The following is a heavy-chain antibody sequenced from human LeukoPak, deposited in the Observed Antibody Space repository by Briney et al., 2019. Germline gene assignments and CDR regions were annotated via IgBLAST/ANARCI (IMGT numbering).Heavy chain of an antibody. J-gene: IGHJ5*02. V-gene: IGHV3-33*01. CDR1: GFTFSSSG. Sequence: GGSLRLSCAASGFTFSSSGMHWVRQAPGNGLEWVAVILYNGSNKYYADSVKGRFTISRDNSKNTLYLQMNSLRVEDTAVYYCARGGYSGYDYWFDPWGQGTLVTVSS. D-gene: IGHD5-12*01. CDR3: ARGGYSGYDYWFDP. CDR2: ILYNGSNK.